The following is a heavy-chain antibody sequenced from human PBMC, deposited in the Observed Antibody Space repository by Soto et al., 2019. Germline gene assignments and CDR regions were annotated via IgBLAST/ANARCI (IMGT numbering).Heavy chain of an antibody. J-gene: IGHJ6*02. Sequence: PSETLSLTCVVSGDSFSNNIFWSWVRQPPDKGLEWIGDIFHTGATSYSPSLEGRITISMDKSQNQFSLTLTSVTAADTAVYYCVRHVHSSSWGVDVWGQGTTVTVSS. CDR1: GDSFSNNIF. CDR3: VRHVHSSSWGVDV. CDR2: IFHTGAT. D-gene: IGHD6-13*01. V-gene: IGHV4-4*02.